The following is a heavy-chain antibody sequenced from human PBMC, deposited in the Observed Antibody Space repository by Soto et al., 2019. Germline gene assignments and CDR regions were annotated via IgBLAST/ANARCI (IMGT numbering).Heavy chain of an antibody. CDR1: GGTFSSYA. CDR2: IIPIFGTA. CDR3: ARGGGELDAKDAFDI. D-gene: IGHD3-16*01. V-gene: IGHV1-69*12. Sequence: QVQLVQSGAEVKKPGSSVKVSCKASGGTFSSYAISWVRQAPGQGLEWMGGIIPIFGTANYAQKFQGRVTITADESKSTAYRELRRLRSEDTAVYYCARGGGELDAKDAFDIWGQGTMVTVSS. J-gene: IGHJ3*02.